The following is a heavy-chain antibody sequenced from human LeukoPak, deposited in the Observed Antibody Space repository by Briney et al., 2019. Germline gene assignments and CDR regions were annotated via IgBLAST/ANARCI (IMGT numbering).Heavy chain of an antibody. D-gene: IGHD5-18*01. CDR3: AKDLSRQLWITIDY. CDR1: GFTVSSNS. Sequence: GGSLRLSCTVSGFTVSSNSMSWVRQAPGKGLEWVSFIYTTGNTHNSDSVKGRFTISRDSSKNTLYLQMNSLRAEDTAVYYCAKDLSRQLWITIDYWGQGTLVAVSS. CDR2: IYTTGNT. J-gene: IGHJ4*02. V-gene: IGHV3-53*01.